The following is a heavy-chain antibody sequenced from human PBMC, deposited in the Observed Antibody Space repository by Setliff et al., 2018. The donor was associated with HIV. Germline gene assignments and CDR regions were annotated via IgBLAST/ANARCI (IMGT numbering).Heavy chain of an antibody. CDR1: GFTFGDYA. CDR2: INWDGRSI. Sequence: GGSLRLSCVTSGFTFGDYAMSWVRQAPGKGLEWVSLINWDGRSIYYADSVKGRFTISRDNAKNSLYLQMNSLRAEDTAVYYCARYGGSGSYFAFDIWGQGSMVT. CDR3: ARYGGSGSYFAFDI. D-gene: IGHD3-10*01. V-gene: IGHV3-20*04. J-gene: IGHJ3*02.